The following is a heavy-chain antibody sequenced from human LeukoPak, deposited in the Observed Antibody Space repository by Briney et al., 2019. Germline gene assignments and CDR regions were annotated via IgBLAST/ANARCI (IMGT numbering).Heavy chain of an antibody. V-gene: IGHV3-23*01. J-gene: IGHJ4*02. CDR2: ISGSGSST. CDR3: AKDLRYYFDY. CDR1: GFTFSSYA. Sequence: GGSLRLSCGASGFTFSSYAMSWVRQAPGKGLEWVSGISGSGSSTYYADSVKGRFTISRDNSKNTLYLQMNSLRAEDTAVYYCAKDLRYYFDYWGQGTLVTVSS.